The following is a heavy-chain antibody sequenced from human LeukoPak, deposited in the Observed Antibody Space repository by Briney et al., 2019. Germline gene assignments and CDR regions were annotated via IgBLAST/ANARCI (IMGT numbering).Heavy chain of an antibody. D-gene: IGHD3-3*01. CDR1: GFTFSSYG. CDR3: ARDLRFLEWNTYFDY. Sequence: GGSLRLSCAASGFTFSSYGMHWVRQAPGKGLEWVAFIRYDGSNKYYADSVKGRFTISRDNSKNTLYLQMNSLRAEDTAVYYCARDLRFLEWNTYFDYWGQGTLVTVSS. V-gene: IGHV3-30*02. J-gene: IGHJ4*02. CDR2: IRYDGSNK.